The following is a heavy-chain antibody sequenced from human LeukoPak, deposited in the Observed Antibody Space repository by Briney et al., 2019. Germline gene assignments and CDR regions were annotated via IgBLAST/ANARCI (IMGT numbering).Heavy chain of an antibody. V-gene: IGHV4-34*01. D-gene: IGHD5-18*01. CDR3: ARGERGLWSLYGMDV. Sequence: SETLSLTCAAYGGSFSGYYWSWIRQPPGKGLEWIGEINHSGSTNYNPSLKSRVTISVDTSKNQFSLKLNSVTAADTAVYYCARGERGLWSLYGMDVWGQGTTVTVSS. CDR2: INHSGST. J-gene: IGHJ6*02. CDR1: GGSFSGYY.